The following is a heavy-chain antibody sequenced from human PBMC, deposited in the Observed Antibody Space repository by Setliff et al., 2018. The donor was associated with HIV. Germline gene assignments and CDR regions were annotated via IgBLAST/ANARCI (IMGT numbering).Heavy chain of an antibody. CDR3: ARGHEWLRI. J-gene: IGHJ4*02. D-gene: IGHD5-12*01. CDR1: GGSLSGHY. Sequence: PSETLSLTCAVYGGSLSGHYWSWIRQPPGKGLEWIGEINHSGNTNYNPSLKSRVTMSVDTSKNQISLKLRSVTAANTAVYYCARGHEWLRIWGQGMLVTVSS. CDR2: INHSGNT. V-gene: IGHV4-34*01.